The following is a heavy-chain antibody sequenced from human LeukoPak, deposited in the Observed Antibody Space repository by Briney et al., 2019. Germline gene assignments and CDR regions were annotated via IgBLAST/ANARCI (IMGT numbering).Heavy chain of an antibody. Sequence: SETLSLTRTVSGSISGYYWSWIRQPPGKGLEWIGYIYTSGSTNYNPSLKSRVIISVDTSKNQFSLKLSSVTAADTAIYYCARHENYYGSGTYRFGPWGQGTLVTVSS. CDR1: GSISGYY. D-gene: IGHD3-10*01. CDR3: ARHENYYGSGTYRFGP. V-gene: IGHV4-4*09. J-gene: IGHJ5*02. CDR2: IYTSGST.